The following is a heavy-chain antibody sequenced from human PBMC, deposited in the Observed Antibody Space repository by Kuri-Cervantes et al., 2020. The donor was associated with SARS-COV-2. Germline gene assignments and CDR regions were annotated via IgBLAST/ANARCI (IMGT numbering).Heavy chain of an antibody. D-gene: IGHD2-15*01. Sequence: ASVKVSCKASGYTFTCYGISWVRQAPGQGLEWMGWISTYNGNTTYAQKLQGRVTMTTDTSTSTAYMELRSLRSDDTAVYYRARYCGGKRPYFDYWGQGTLVTVSS. CDR2: ISTYNGNT. CDR3: ARYCGGKRPYFDY. V-gene: IGHV1-18*01. CDR1: GYTFTCYG. J-gene: IGHJ4*02.